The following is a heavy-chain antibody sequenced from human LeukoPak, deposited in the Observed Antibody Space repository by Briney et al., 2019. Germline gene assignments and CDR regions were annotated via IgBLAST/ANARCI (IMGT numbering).Heavy chain of an antibody. CDR3: ARDFRGNKPNWFDP. V-gene: IGHV3-30-3*01. D-gene: IGHD1-14*01. CDR2: ISYDGSNK. CDR1: GFTFSSYA. J-gene: IGHJ5*02. Sequence: TGGSLRLSCAASGFTFSSYAMHWVRQAPGKGLEWVAVISYDGSNKYYADSVKGRLTISRDNSKNTLYLQMNSLRAEDTAVYYCARDFRGNKPNWFDPWGQGTLVTVSS.